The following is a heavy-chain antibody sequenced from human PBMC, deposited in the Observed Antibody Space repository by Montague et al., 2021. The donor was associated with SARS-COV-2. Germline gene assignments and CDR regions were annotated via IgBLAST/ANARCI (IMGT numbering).Heavy chain of an antibody. J-gene: IGHJ6*02. V-gene: IGHV4-4*02. CDR2: IYHSGST. D-gene: IGHD3-10*01. CDR1: GGSISSSNW. CDR3: ASVIWFGESLSPESGMGV. Sequence: SETLSLTCAVSGGSISSSNWWSWVRQPPGKGLEWLGEIYHSGSTNYNPSLKSRVTISVDKSKNQFSLKLTSVTAADTAVYYCASVIWFGESLSPESGMGVRGHGPTVTVSS.